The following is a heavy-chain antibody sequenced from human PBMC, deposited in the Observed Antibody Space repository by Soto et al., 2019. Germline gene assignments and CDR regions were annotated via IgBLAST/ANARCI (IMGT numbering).Heavy chain of an antibody. D-gene: IGHD2-21*02. CDR2: VGTGGTA. CDR1: GFTFSSYA. Sequence: GGSLRLSCAASGFTFSSYAMSWVRQAPGKGLEWVSAVGTGGTAYYADSVKGRFTISRDNSKNTLYLQMNSLRAEDTAVYYCTRDGVVVVTAIIYWGQGTLVTVSS. CDR3: TRDGVVVVTAIIY. J-gene: IGHJ4*02. V-gene: IGHV3-23*01.